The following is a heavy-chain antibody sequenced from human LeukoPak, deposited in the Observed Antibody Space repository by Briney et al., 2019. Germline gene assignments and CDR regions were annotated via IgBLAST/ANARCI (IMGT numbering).Heavy chain of an antibody. CDR3: AKTGAGAVAFDI. CDR2: IYYSGST. CDR1: GGSFSGYY. Sequence: PSETLSLTCAVYGGSFSGYYWSWIRQPPGKGLEWIGSIYYSGSTYYNPSLKSRVTISVDTSKNQFSLKLSSVTAADTAVYYCAKTGAGAVAFDIWGQGTMVTVSS. J-gene: IGHJ3*02. D-gene: IGHD3-10*01. V-gene: IGHV4-34*01.